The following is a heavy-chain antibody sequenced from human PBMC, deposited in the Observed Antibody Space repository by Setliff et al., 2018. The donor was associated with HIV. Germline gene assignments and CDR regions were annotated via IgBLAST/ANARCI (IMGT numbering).Heavy chain of an antibody. J-gene: IGHJ6*02. Sequence: GSLRLSCAASGFTFSSYSMNWVRQAPGKGLEWVPSISSSSSYIYYADSVKGRFTISRDNAKNSLYLQMNSLRAEDTAVYYCARDFNYYYYYGMDVWGQGTTVTVS. V-gene: IGHV3-21*01. CDR2: ISSSSSYI. CDR1: GFTFSSYS. CDR3: ARDFNYYYYYGMDV.